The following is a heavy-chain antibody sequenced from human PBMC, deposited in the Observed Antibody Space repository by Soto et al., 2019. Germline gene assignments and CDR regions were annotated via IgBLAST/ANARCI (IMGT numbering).Heavy chain of an antibody. CDR3: ARDYSSSSDRDASDR. V-gene: IGHV4-31*03. D-gene: IGHD6-6*01. CDR2: IYYSVST. Sequence: KASETLSLTCTVSGGSISSGGYYWSWILHHPGKGLEWIGYIYYSVSTYYNPSLKSRVTISVDTSKNHFSLKLSSVTAADTAVYYCARDYSSSSDRDASDRWCNGTMVTDS. J-gene: IGHJ3*01. CDR1: GGSISSGGYY.